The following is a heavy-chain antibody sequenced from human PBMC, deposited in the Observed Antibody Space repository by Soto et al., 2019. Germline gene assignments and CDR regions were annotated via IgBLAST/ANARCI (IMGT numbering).Heavy chain of an antibody. CDR3: ATGDRQLRLGRCAY. CDR1: GYTFTDYF. V-gene: IGHV1-69-2*01. Sequence: VQLVQSGAEVKKPGTTVKISCKVSGYTFTDYFIHWVHLSPEVGLEWEGLVGLENGAAVYAEKCLGRVSVTADTSTDSGYMKLSALTSEETGFYSTATGDRQLRLGRCAYWGQGTQVTVSS. D-gene: IGHD3-16*01. CDR2: VGLENGAA. J-gene: IGHJ4*02.